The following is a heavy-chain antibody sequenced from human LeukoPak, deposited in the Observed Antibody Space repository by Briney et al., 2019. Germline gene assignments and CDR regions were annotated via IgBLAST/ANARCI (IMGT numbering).Heavy chain of an antibody. V-gene: IGHV3-74*01. CDR1: GFTLNNYF. J-gene: IGHJ4*02. CDR3: VNLGYCTTSSCQP. Sequence: GGSLRLSCAASGFTLNNYFMHWVRQAPGKGLVWVSRITSDRSGTNYADSVKGRFTISRDNAKNTLYLQMNSLRVEDTAVYYCVNLGYCTTSSCQPWGQGTLVTVSS. D-gene: IGHD2-2*01. CDR2: ITSDRSGT.